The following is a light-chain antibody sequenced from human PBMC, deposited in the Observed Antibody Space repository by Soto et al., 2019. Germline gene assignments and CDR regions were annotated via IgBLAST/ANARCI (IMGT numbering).Light chain of an antibody. V-gene: IGKV3-20*01. CDR1: QSVSSYY. Sequence: EIVLTQSPGTLSLSPGERATLSCRASQSVSSYYLAWYQQKPGKAPRLLIYAASSRATGIPDRFSGGGSGTDFTLTISRLEPEDVAVYYCQQCGSSPWTFGQGTKVELK. J-gene: IGKJ1*01. CDR3: QQCGSSPWT. CDR2: AAS.